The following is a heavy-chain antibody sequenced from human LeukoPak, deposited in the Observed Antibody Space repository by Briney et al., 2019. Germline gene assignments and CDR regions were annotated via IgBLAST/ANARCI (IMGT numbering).Heavy chain of an antibody. J-gene: IGHJ4*02. Sequence: SETLSLTCAVYGGSFSGYYWSWIRQPPGKGLEWIGEINHSGSTNYNPSLKSRVAISVDTSKNQFSLKLSSVTAADTAVYYCASRFLEWLIFDYWGQGTLVTVSS. CDR2: INHSGST. D-gene: IGHD3-3*01. CDR1: GGSFSGYY. CDR3: ASRFLEWLIFDY. V-gene: IGHV4-34*01.